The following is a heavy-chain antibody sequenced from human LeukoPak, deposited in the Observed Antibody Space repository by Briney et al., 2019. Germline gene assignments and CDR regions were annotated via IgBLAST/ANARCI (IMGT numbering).Heavy chain of an antibody. CDR1: GYTFTSYD. CDR3: ARGLRRGYSSGWSPAAY. V-gene: IGHV1-8*01. CDR2: MNPNSGNT. J-gene: IGHJ4*02. Sequence: GASVKVSCKASGYTFTSYDINWVRQATGQGLEWMGWMNPNSGNTGYAQKFQGRVTMTRNTSISTAYVELSSLRSEDTAVYYCARGLRRGYSSGWSPAAYWGQGTLVTVSS. D-gene: IGHD6-19*01.